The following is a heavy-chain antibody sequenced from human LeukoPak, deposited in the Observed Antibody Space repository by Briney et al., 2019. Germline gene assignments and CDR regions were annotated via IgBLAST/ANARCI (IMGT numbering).Heavy chain of an antibody. J-gene: IGHJ4*02. CDR2: ISGSGYNT. CDR1: GFTFSSYA. Sequence: GGSLRLSCAVSGFTFSSYAISWVRQAPGTGLQWVSAISGSGYNTYYADSVKGRFTISRDNSKSTLYLQMDSLRAEDTAVYYCARDAYCASASCRRDFDSWGQGTLVTVSS. V-gene: IGHV3-23*01. D-gene: IGHD2-2*01. CDR3: ARDAYCASASCRRDFDS.